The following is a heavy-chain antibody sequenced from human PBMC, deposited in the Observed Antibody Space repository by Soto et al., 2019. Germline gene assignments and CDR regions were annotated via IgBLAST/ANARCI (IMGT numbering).Heavy chain of an antibody. J-gene: IGHJ4*02. CDR1: GFTFSSYA. Sequence: QVQLVESGGGVVQPGRSLRLSCAASGFTFSSYAMHWVRQAPGKGLEWVAVISYDGSNKYYADSVKGRFTISRDNSKNTLYLQMNSLRAEDTAVYYCAQNHTSEYYFDYWGQGTLVTVSS. CDR2: ISYDGSNK. D-gene: IGHD3-10*01. CDR3: AQNHTSEYYFDY. V-gene: IGHV3-30-3*01.